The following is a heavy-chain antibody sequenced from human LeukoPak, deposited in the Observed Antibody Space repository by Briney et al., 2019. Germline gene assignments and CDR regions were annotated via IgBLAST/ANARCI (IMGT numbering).Heavy chain of an antibody. D-gene: IGHD6-6*01. J-gene: IGHJ4*02. V-gene: IGHV4-59*01. Sequence: SETLSLTCTVSGGSISRDYWSWIRQPPGKGLEWIGYIYFSGSTNYNPSLKSRVTISVDTSKNQFSLKLSSVTAADTAVYFCARVPITARKYYFDYWGQGALVTVSS. CDR3: ARVPITARKYYFDY. CDR1: GGSISRDY. CDR2: IYFSGST.